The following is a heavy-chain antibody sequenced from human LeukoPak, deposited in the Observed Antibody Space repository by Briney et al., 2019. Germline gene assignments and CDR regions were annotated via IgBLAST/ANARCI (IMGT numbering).Heavy chain of an antibody. CDR1: GGSFSGYY. D-gene: IGHD3-3*01. CDR2: INHSGST. Sequence: SETLSLTCAVYGGSFSGYYWSWIRQPPGKGLEWIGEINHSGSTNYNPSLKSRVTISVDTSKNQFSLKLSSVTAADTAVYYCARLGYYDFWSDKGGAFDIWGQGTMVTVSS. V-gene: IGHV4-34*01. J-gene: IGHJ3*02. CDR3: ARLGYYDFWSDKGGAFDI.